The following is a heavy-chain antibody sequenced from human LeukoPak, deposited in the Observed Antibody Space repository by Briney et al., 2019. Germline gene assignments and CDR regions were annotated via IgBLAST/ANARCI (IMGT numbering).Heavy chain of an antibody. V-gene: IGHV4-39*07. D-gene: IGHD3-10*01. CDR1: GGSISSSSYY. Sequence: SETLSLTCSVSGGSISSSSYYWGWIRQPPGKGLEWIGSIYYSGSTYYNPSLKSRVTISVDTSKNQFSLKLSSVTAADTAVYYCARFTMVRGVSVSYFDYWGQGTLVTVSS. CDR3: ARFTMVRGVSVSYFDY. CDR2: IYYSGST. J-gene: IGHJ4*02.